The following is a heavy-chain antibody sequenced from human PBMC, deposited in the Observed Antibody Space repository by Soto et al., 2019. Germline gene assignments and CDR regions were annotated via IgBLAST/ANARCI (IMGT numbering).Heavy chain of an antibody. CDR3: AKVFSSGWYGGASGMDV. CDR1: GFTFSTYG. V-gene: IGHV3-64*01. Sequence: AGGSLRLSCAASGFTFSTYGMHWVRQAPGKGLEYVSAISTDGGTTDHANSVKGRFTISRDNSKNTLYLQMSSLRAEDTAVYYCAKVFSSGWYGGASGMDVWGQGTTVTVSS. CDR2: ISTDGGTT. J-gene: IGHJ6*02. D-gene: IGHD6-19*01.